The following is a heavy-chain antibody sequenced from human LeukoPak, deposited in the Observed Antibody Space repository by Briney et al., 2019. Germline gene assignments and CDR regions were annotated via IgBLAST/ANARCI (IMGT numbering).Heavy chain of an antibody. Sequence: GRSLRLSCAASGFTFSDYGMHWVRQAPDKGLEWVAVISYDGNNKYYADSVKGRFTISRDNSKNTLYLQMNSLRAEDTAVYYCAKSAPEMATIGAFDIWGQGTMVTVSS. CDR1: GFTFSDYG. D-gene: IGHD5-24*01. CDR2: ISYDGNNK. CDR3: AKSAPEMATIGAFDI. V-gene: IGHV3-30*18. J-gene: IGHJ3*02.